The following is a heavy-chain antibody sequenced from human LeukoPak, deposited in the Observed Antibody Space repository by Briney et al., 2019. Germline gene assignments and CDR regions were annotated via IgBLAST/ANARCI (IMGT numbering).Heavy chain of an antibody. Sequence: PGRSLRLSCAASGFTFDDYAMHWVRQAPGKGLEWVSGISWNSGSIGYADSVKGRFTISRDNAKNSLYLQMNSLRAEDTALYYCEKAGSFAYGAQGPLAPVPS. J-gene: IGHJ4*02. CDR2: ISWNSGSI. CDR3: EKAGSFAY. CDR1: GFTFDDYA. V-gene: IGHV3-9*01.